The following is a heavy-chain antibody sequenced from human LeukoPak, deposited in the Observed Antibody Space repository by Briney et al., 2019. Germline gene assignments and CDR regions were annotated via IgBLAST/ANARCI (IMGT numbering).Heavy chain of an antibody. CDR2: ISSSSSYI. V-gene: IGHV3-21*01. CDR1: GFTFSSYS. Sequence: GGSLRLSCAASGFTFSSYSMNWVRQAPGKGLEWVSSISSSSSYIYYADSVKGRFTISRDNAKNSLYLQMNSLRAEDTAVYYCARDFGVTIFGMVSDYYYGMDVWGQGTTVTVSS. CDR3: ARDFGVTIFGMVSDYYYGMDV. J-gene: IGHJ6*02. D-gene: IGHD3-3*01.